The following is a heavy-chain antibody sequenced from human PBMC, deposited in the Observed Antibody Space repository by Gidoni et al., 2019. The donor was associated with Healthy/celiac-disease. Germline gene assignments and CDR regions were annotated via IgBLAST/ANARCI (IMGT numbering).Heavy chain of an antibody. V-gene: IGHV3-30*18. Sequence: GMHWVRQAPGKGLEWVTVISYDGSNKYYADSVKGRFTISRDNSKNTLYLQMNSLRAEDTAVYYCAKGGYGMDVWGQGTTVTVSS. CDR1: G. CDR3: AKGGYGMDV. J-gene: IGHJ6*02. CDR2: ISYDGSNK.